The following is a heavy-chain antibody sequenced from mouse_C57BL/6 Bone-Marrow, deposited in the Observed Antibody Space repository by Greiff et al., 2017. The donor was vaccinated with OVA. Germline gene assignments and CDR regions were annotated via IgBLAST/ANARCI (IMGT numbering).Heavy chain of an antibody. Sequence: VQLQQSGAELVRPGASVKLSCTASGFNIKDDYMHWVKQRPEQGLEWIGWIDPENGDTEYASKFQGKATITADTSSNTAYLPLSLLTSVDTSVSSFTTPTIYDGYYFDVWGTVTTVTVSS. J-gene: IGHJ1*03. D-gene: IGHD2-3*01. V-gene: IGHV14-4*01. CDR1: GFNIKDDY. CDR2: IDPENGDT. CDR3: TTPTIYDGYYFDV.